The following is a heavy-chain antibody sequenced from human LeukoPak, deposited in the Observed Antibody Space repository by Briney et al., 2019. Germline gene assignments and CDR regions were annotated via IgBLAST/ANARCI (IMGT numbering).Heavy chain of an antibody. V-gene: IGHV3-23*01. CDR3: AKSLYVSVDCSSTSCFVCPLYN. D-gene: IGHD2-2*01. CDR2: ISSSGGST. Sequence: PGGSLRLSCAASGFTFSNYAMSWVRQAPGKGLEWGSGISSSGGSTYYADSVKGRFTISRDNSKNTLYLQVNSLRAEDTAVYYCAKSLYVSVDCSSTSCFVCPLYNWGQGALVTVSS. CDR1: GFTFSNYA. J-gene: IGHJ4*02.